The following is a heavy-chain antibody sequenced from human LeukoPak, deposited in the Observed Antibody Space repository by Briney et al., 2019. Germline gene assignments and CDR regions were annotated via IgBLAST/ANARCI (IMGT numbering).Heavy chain of an antibody. J-gene: IGHJ4*02. Sequence: PGGSLRLSCAASGFTFSSYSMNWVRQAPGKGLEWVSSISGGRTYIYYADSVKGRFTISRDNAKNSLYLQVNSLRAEDTAVYYCAKSGPFNYWGQGTLVTVSS. CDR3: AKSGPFNY. CDR1: GFTFSSYS. V-gene: IGHV3-21*01. CDR2: ISGGRTYI.